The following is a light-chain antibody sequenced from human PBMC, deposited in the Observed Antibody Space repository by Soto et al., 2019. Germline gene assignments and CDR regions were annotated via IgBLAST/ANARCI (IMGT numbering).Light chain of an antibody. Sequence: EIVLTQSPGTVSLSPGERATLSCRASQTVRSSYLAWYQQKPGQAPRLLIYGASNRAIGIPDRFSGSGSGTDFTLTFSRLEPEDFAVYYCQQYGSSAWTFGQGTKVEI. CDR2: GAS. J-gene: IGKJ1*01. CDR1: QTVRSSY. CDR3: QQYGSSAWT. V-gene: IGKV3-20*01.